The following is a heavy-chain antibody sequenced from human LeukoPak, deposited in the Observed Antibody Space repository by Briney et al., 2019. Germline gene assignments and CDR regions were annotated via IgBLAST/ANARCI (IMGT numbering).Heavy chain of an antibody. D-gene: IGHD2-21*02. J-gene: IGHJ2*01. V-gene: IGHV3-11*04. CDR2: ISSSGSTI. Sequence: GGSLRLSCAASGFTFSDYYMSWIRQAPGKGLEWVSYISSSGSTIYYADSVKGRFTISRDNAKNSLYLQMNSLRAEDTAVYYCARLGSGVVVTARRDWYFDLWGRGTLVTVSS. CDR1: GFTFSDYY. CDR3: ARLGSGVVVTARRDWYFDL.